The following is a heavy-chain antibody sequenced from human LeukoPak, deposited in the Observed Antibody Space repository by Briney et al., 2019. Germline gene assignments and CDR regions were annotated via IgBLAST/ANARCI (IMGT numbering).Heavy chain of an antibody. CDR1: GFTFSNYG. J-gene: IGHJ6*02. D-gene: IGHD3-10*01. V-gene: IGHV3-33*08. CDR2: IWYDGSNQ. Sequence: GGSLRLSCIGSGFTFSNYGMHWVRQAPNKGLEWVANIWYDGSNQYYADSVKGRFTVSRDSSKNTMYLQMNSLRAEDTDVDYCARGGLFDRGYYDGSGSSDYYYGKDVWGQGTTVTVSS. CDR3: ARGGLFDRGYYDGSGSSDYYYGKDV.